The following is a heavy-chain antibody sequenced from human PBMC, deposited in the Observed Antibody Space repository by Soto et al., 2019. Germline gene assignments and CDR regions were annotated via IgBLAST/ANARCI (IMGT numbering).Heavy chain of an antibody. V-gene: IGHV5-10-1*01. CDR3: ATRKDYYDILTGYPVDYYGMDV. CDR1: GYSFTSYW. D-gene: IGHD3-9*01. J-gene: IGHJ6*02. Sequence: GESLKISCKVSGYSFTSYWISWVRQMPGKGLEWMGRIDPSDSYTNYSPSFQGHVTISADKSISTAYLQWSSLKASDTAMYYCATRKDYYDILTGYPVDYYGMDVWGQGTTVTVSS. CDR2: IDPSDSYT.